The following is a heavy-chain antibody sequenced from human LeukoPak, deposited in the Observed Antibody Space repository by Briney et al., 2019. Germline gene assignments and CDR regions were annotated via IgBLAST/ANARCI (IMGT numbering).Heavy chain of an antibody. CDR2: ISHRGNT. V-gene: IGHV4-59*01. D-gene: IGHD2-2*01. Sequence: SETLSLTCTVSDDSISSYYWTWIRQPPGKGLEWIGYISHRGNTDYKPSLESRVTISLDRSNNQFSLILDSVTAADTAVYYCARFEAGIVVVPVRQPRPPPPRYFDFWGQGILVTVSS. CDR1: DDSISSYY. CDR3: ARFEAGIVVVPVRQPRPPPPRYFDF. J-gene: IGHJ4*02.